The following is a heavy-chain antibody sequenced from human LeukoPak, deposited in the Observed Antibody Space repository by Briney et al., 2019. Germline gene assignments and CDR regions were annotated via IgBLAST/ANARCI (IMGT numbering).Heavy chain of an antibody. Sequence: SETLSLTCAVYGGSFSGYYWSWIRQPPGKGLEWIGEINHSGSTYYNPSLKSRVTISVDTSKNQFSLKLSSVTAADTAVYYCARGYGSEFYGGFDPWGQGTLVTVSS. CDR1: GGSFSGYY. CDR2: INHSGST. D-gene: IGHD3-10*01. V-gene: IGHV4-34*01. CDR3: ARGYGSEFYGGFDP. J-gene: IGHJ5*02.